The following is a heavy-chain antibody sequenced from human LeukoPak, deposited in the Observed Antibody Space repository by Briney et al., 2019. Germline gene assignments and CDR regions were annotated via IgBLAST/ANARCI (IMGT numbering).Heavy chain of an antibody. D-gene: IGHD1-26*01. CDR3: AASLAYSGSYWTFDY. Sequence: GGSLRLSCAASRFTFSNAWMSWVRQAPGKGLEWVGRIKSKTDGGTTDYAAPVKGRFTISRDDSKNTLYLQMNSLKTEDTAAYYRAASLAYSGSYWTFDYWGQGTLVTVSS. J-gene: IGHJ4*02. CDR2: IKSKTDGGTT. V-gene: IGHV3-15*01. CDR1: RFTFSNAW.